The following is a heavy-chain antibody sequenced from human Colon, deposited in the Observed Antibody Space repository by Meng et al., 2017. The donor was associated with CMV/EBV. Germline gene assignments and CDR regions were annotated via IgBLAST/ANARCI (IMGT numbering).Heavy chain of an antibody. Sequence: ASVKVSCKASGYRFTSYGIDWVRQAPGQGLEWMGWISVYHGNTAYAHKFQDRVTMTTDTSTGTAYMELMRLTSDDTADYYCARNYCSSVDCNLGDGLHMWGQGTRVTVSS. CDR2: ISVYHGNT. J-gene: IGHJ3*02. CDR1: GYRFTSYG. CDR3: ARNYCSSVDCNLGDGLHM. V-gene: IGHV1-18*01. D-gene: IGHD2-2*01.